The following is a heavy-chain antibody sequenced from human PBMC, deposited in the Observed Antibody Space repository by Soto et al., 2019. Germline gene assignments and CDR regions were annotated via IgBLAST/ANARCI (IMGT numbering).Heavy chain of an antibody. CDR2: IYSSGNT. V-gene: IGHV4-4*07. CDR1: GGTISGYY. D-gene: IGHD3-3*01. J-gene: IGHJ5*02. Sequence: PSETLSLTCSVSGGTISGYYWTWIRQPAGKGLEWIGRIYSSGNTKYNPSLQSRVTMSLDTSDNQFSLRLTSVTAADTAVYYCARGQRFSDWFDPWGQGTLVTVSS. CDR3: ARGQRFSDWFDP.